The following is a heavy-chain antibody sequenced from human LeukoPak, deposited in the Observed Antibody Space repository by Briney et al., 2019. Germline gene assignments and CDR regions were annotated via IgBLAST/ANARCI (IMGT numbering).Heavy chain of an antibody. Sequence: KSSETLSLTCTVSGGSISSSDYYWSWIRQPPGKGLEWIGYIYYSGSTYYNPSLKSRVTISVDTSKNQISLKLSSVTAADTAVYYCARYNVLLWFGELLSYFDYWGQGTLVTVSS. J-gene: IGHJ4*02. CDR3: ARYNVLLWFGELLSYFDY. V-gene: IGHV4-30-4*01. D-gene: IGHD3-10*01. CDR2: IYYSGST. CDR1: GGSISSSDYY.